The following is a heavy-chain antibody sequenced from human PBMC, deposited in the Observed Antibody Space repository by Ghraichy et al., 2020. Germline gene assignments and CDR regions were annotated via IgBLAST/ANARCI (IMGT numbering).Heavy chain of an antibody. V-gene: IGHV4-39*01. J-gene: IGHJ4*02. D-gene: IGHD1-26*01. CDR3: VVSGSYEKVDY. CDR2: IYYSGST. Sequence: SETLSLTCTVSGGSIRSSSYYWGWIRQPPGKGLEWIGSIYYSGSTYYNPSLKSRITVSVDTSKNQFSLKLSSVTAADTTVYYCVVSGSYEKVDYWGQGTLVTVSS. CDR1: GGSIRSSSYY.